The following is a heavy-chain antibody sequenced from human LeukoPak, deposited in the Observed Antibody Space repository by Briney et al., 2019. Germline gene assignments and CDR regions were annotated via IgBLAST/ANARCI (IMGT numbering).Heavy chain of an antibody. CDR1: GYTFTTSG. J-gene: IGHJ4*02. Sequence: ASLKVSCKASGYTFTTSGVNWVRQAPGERLEWRGWISAYNGDTQYAQKIQGSVTMTTDPSTRTGYLEVGRLSSDHTGVYYCGRGHSESSFSFFVFCGQGTLVTVSS. V-gene: IGHV1-18*01. CDR3: GRGHSESSFSFFVF. D-gene: IGHD1-26*01. CDR2: ISAYNGDT.